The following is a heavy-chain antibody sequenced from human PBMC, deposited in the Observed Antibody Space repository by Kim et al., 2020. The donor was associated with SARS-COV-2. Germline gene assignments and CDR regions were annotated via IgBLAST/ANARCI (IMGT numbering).Heavy chain of an antibody. D-gene: IGHD1-26*01. J-gene: IGHJ3*02. CDR3: ARDTRDGVGATLAFDI. V-gene: IGHV1-46*01. CDR1: GYTFTSYY. CDR2: INPSGGST. Sequence: ASVKVSCKASGYTFTSYYMHWVRQAPGQGLEWMGIINPSGGSTSYAQKFQGRVTMTRDTSTSTVYMELSSLRSEDTAVYYCARDTRDGVGATLAFDIWGQGTMVTVSS.